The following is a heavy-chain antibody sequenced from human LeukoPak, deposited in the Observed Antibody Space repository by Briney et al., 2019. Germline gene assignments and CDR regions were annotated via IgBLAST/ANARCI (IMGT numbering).Heavy chain of an antibody. Sequence: TGGSLRLSCAASGFTFSSYGMHWVRQAPGKGLEWVAVIWYGGSNKYYADSVKGRFTISRDNSKNTLYLQMNSLRAEDTAVYYCAKGAFSSGWYFDYWGQGTLVTVSS. CDR3: AKGAFSSGWYFDY. D-gene: IGHD6-19*01. CDR2: IWYGGSNK. V-gene: IGHV3-30*02. CDR1: GFTFSSYG. J-gene: IGHJ4*02.